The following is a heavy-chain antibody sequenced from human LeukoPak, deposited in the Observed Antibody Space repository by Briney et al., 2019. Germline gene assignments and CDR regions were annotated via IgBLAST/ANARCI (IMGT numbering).Heavy chain of an antibody. D-gene: IGHD6-19*01. CDR2: ISDGGSRT. V-gene: IGHV3-23*01. CDR3: ARDMYSSGSGAFDI. CDR1: GFVFSSQD. J-gene: IGHJ3*02. Sequence: PGGSLRLSCAASGFVFSSQDMGWVRQAPGKGLEWVSAISDGGSRTYYADSVKGRFTISRDNSKNTLYLQMNSLRAEDTAVYYCARDMYSSGSGAFDIWGQGTMVTVSS.